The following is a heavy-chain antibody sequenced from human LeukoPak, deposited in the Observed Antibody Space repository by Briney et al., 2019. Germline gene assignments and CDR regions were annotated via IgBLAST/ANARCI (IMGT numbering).Heavy chain of an antibody. D-gene: IGHD1-26*01. V-gene: IGHV3-23*01. CDR3: AKDRARVVEDTTQKEALDV. J-gene: IGHJ6*02. Sequence: GGSLRLSCAASGFTFSSYAMSWVRQAPGKGLEWVSGISTSGGTTSYADSVKGRFTISRDNPRNTLYMQMSSLRDGDTAVYYCAKDRARVVEDTTQKEALDVWGQGTTVTVSS. CDR2: ISTSGGTT. CDR1: GFTFSSYA.